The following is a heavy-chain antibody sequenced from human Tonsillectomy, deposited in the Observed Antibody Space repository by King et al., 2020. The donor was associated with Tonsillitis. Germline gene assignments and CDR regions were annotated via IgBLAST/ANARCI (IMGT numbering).Heavy chain of an antibody. D-gene: IGHD1-26*01. J-gene: IGHJ4*02. CDR2: IDWEGDK. CDR3: ARIFTKSGTLPDY. CDR1: GFSLSTTGVR. Sequence: VTLKESGPALVRPTQTLTLTCTVSGFSLSTTGVRVSWFRQPPGKALECLPHIDWEGDKGYRASLKTRLTISKDTSRNHVVLVMTNMDPVDTGTYFCARIFTKSGTLPDYWGQGTRVTVST. V-gene: IGHV2-70*04.